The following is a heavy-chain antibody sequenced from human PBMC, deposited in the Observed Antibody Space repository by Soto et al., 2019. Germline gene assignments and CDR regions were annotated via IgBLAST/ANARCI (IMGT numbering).Heavy chain of an antibody. J-gene: IGHJ6*03. CDR1: SGSISSSNW. Sequence: KPSETLSLTCAVSSGSISSSNWWSWVRQPPGKGLEWIGEIYHSGSTNYNPSLKSRVTISVDKSKNQFSLKLSSVTAADTAVYYCAREPRASGYYYMDVWGKGTTVTVSS. CDR2: IYHSGST. CDR3: AREPRASGYYYMDV. V-gene: IGHV4-4*02.